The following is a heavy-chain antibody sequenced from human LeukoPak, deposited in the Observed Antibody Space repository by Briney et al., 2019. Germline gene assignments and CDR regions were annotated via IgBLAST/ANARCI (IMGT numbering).Heavy chain of an antibody. Sequence: PGGSLRLSSAASGFTFSSYSMNWVRQAPGKGLEWVSSISSSSSYIYYADSVKGRFTISRDNAKNSLYLQMNSLRAEDTAVYYCARDFVGARGNWGQGTLVTVSS. CDR2: ISSSSSYI. J-gene: IGHJ4*02. V-gene: IGHV3-21*01. CDR1: GFTFSSYS. D-gene: IGHD1-26*01. CDR3: ARDFVGARGN.